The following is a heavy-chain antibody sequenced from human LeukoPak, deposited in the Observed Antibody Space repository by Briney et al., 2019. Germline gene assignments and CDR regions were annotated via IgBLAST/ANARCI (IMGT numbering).Heavy chain of an antibody. V-gene: IGHV3-23*01. Sequence: GGSLRLSCAASGFTFSSFAMSWVRQAPGKGLEWVSTFSGSGGSTYYADSVKGRFSISRDNSKNTLYLQMNSLRAEDTAVYYCARVSSKATVRGLITKKNYYYYMDVWGKGTTVTISS. D-gene: IGHD3-10*01. J-gene: IGHJ6*03. CDR2: FSGSGGST. CDR3: ARVSSKATVRGLITKKNYYYYMDV. CDR1: GFTFSSFA.